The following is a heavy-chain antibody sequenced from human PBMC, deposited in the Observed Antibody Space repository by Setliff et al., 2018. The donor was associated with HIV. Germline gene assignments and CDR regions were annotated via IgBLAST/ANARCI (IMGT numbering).Heavy chain of an antibody. J-gene: IGHJ4*02. CDR3: AIPPLENTMTTATYSAH. V-gene: IGHV4-31*03. Sequence: SETLSLTCTVSGGSISSGGYYWSWIRQHPGKGLEWIGCIYYSGNTYYNPSLKSRVTILVDTSKNQFSLKLTSVSAADTAIYFCAIPPLENTMTTATYSAHWGQGTLVTVSS. D-gene: IGHD4-17*01. CDR1: GGSISSGGYY. CDR2: IYYSGNT.